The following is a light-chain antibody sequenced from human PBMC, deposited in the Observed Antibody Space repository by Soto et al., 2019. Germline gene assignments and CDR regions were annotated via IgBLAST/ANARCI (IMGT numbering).Light chain of an antibody. Sequence: QPVLTQPPSVSGAPGQRVTISCTGSSSNIGAGYDVHWYHQLPGTAPKLLIYGNNNRPSGVPDRFSGSKSGTSASLAITGLQAEDEADYYCQSHDSSLSGWVFGGGTKLTVL. CDR2: GNN. CDR3: QSHDSSLSGWV. CDR1: SSNIGAGYD. J-gene: IGLJ3*02. V-gene: IGLV1-40*01.